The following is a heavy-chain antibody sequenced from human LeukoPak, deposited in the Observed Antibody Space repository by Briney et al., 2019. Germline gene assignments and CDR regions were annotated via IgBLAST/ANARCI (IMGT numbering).Heavy chain of an antibody. J-gene: IGHJ4*02. CDR2: IAYDGSYK. CDR1: GFTFSTYG. CDR3: ARDSSGGGWRYFDY. D-gene: IGHD6-19*01. Sequence: PARSLRLSCAASGFTFSTYGMHWVRQAPGTGLEWVAVIAYDGSYKYYADSVKGRFTISRDNSKNTLYLQMNSLRAEDTAVYFCARDSSGGGWRYFDYWGQGTLVTVSS. V-gene: IGHV3-30*03.